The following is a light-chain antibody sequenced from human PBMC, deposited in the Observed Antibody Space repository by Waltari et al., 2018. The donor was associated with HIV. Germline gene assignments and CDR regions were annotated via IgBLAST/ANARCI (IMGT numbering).Light chain of an antibody. Sequence: EIVLTQSPGTLSLSPGERATPPCRASHSVSSIYLAWYQQKPGQAPRLLIYGASSRATGIPDRFSGSGSGTDFTLTISRLEPEDFAVYYCQQYGSSLPWTFGQGTKVEIK. V-gene: IGKV3-20*01. CDR1: HSVSSIY. CDR2: GAS. J-gene: IGKJ1*01. CDR3: QQYGSSLPWT.